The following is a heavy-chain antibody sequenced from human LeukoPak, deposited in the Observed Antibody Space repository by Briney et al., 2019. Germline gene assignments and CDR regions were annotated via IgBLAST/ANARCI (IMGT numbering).Heavy chain of an antibody. CDR2: ISWNSGSI. CDR3: AKDHGSYYPGLYFDY. J-gene: IGHJ4*02. Sequence: GRSLRLSCAASGFTFDDYAMHWVRQAPGKGLEWVSGISWNSGSIGYADSVKGRFTISRDNAKNSLYLQMNSLRAEDTALYYCAKDHGSYYPGLYFDYWGQGTLVTVSS. V-gene: IGHV3-9*01. CDR1: GFTFDDYA. D-gene: IGHD1-26*01.